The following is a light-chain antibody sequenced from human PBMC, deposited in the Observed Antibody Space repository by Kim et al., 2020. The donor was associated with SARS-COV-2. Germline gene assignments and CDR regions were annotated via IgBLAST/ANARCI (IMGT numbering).Light chain of an antibody. Sequence: PGERATLSCRASQSVSSSYLAWYQQKPGQAPRLLIYGASSRATGIPDRFSGSGSGTDFTLTISRLEPEDFAVYYCQQYGSSPPWTFGQGTKADIK. J-gene: IGKJ1*01. CDR3: QQYGSSPPWT. CDR1: QSVSSSY. CDR2: GAS. V-gene: IGKV3-20*01.